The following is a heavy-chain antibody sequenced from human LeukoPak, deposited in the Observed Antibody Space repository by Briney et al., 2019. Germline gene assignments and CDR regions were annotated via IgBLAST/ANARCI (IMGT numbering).Heavy chain of an antibody. J-gene: IGHJ4*02. CDR2: IYYSGST. CDR3: AREAYDFWSGSARDSGY. V-gene: IGHV4-30-4*08. CDR1: GGSISSGDYY. Sequence: SQTLSLTCTVSGGSISSGDYYWSWIRQPPGKGLEWIGYIYYSGSTYYNPSLKSRVTISVDTSKNQFSLKLSSVTAADTAVYYCAREAYDFWSGSARDSGYWGQGTLVTVSS. D-gene: IGHD3-3*01.